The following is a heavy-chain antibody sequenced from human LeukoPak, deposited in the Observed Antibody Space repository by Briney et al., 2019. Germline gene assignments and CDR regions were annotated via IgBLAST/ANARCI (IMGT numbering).Heavy chain of an antibody. Sequence: ASVKVSCKASGYTFTSYYMHWVRQAPGQGLEWMGIINPSGGSTSYAQKFQGRVTMTRDTSTSTVYMELSSLRSEDTAVYYCASELGSELGGPYYYYGMDVWGQGTTVTVSS. V-gene: IGHV1-46*01. CDR3: ASELGSELGGPYYYYGMDV. D-gene: IGHD7-27*01. CDR1: GYTFTSYY. J-gene: IGHJ6*02. CDR2: INPSGGST.